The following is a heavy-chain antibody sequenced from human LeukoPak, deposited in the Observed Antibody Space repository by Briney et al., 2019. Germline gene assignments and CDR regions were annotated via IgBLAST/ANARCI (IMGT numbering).Heavy chain of an antibody. V-gene: IGHV4-34*01. CDR1: GGSFSGYY. CDR2: INHSGST. J-gene: IGHJ4*02. CDR3: ARGFAVLVVAAPYFFDY. D-gene: IGHD2-15*01. Sequence: SETLSLTCAVYGGSFSGYYWSWIRQPPRKGLEWIGEINHSGSTNYNPSLKSRVTISVDTSKNQFSLKLSSVTAADTAVYYCARGFAVLVVAAPYFFDYWGQGTLVTVSS.